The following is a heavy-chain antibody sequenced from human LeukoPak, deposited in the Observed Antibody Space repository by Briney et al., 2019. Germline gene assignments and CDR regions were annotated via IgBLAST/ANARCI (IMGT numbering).Heavy chain of an antibody. Sequence: PSETLSLTCTVSGGSISSYYWSWVRQPPGKGLEWIGYIYNSGSTNYNPSLKTRVIISVDTSKNQFSLKASSVTAADTAVYYCARSGIWGRTDDGFDIWGQGTMVTVSS. D-gene: IGHD1-26*01. J-gene: IGHJ3*02. CDR2: IYNSGST. V-gene: IGHV4-59*01. CDR3: ARSGIWGRTDDGFDI. CDR1: GGSISSYY.